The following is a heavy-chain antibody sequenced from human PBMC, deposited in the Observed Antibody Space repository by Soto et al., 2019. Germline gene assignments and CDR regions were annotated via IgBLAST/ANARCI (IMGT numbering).Heavy chain of an antibody. V-gene: IGHV4-30-4*01. D-gene: IGHD3-3*01. CDR3: ARRSGIFGVVENWFDP. J-gene: IGHJ5*02. CDR2: IYYSGST. Sequence: SETLSLTCTVPGGSISSGDYYWSWIRQPPGKGLEWIGYIYYSGSTYYNPSLKSRVTISVDTSKNQFSLKLSSVTAADTAVYYCARRSGIFGVVENWFDPWGQGTLVTVSS. CDR1: GGSISSGDYY.